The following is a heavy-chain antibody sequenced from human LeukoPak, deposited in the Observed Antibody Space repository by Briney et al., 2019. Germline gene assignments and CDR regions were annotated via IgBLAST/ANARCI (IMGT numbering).Heavy chain of an antibody. J-gene: IGHJ4*02. Sequence: ASVKVSCKASGGTFSSYAISWVRQAPGQGLEWMGGIIPIFGTANYAQKFQGRVTITADESTSTAYMELSSLRSEDTAMYYCARYCSGGSCYSLIDYWGQGTLVTVSS. CDR3: ARYCSGGSCYSLIDY. CDR2: IIPIFGTA. CDR1: GGTFSSYA. V-gene: IGHV1-69*13. D-gene: IGHD2-15*01.